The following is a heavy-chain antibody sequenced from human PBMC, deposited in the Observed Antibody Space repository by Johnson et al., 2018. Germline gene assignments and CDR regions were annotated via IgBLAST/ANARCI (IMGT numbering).Heavy chain of an antibody. CDR2: IRQDGSDK. CDR1: GFTFSSNW. V-gene: IGHV3-7*01. Sequence: VQLVESGGGLVQPGGSLRLSCATSGFTFSSNWMSWVRQAPGKGLEWVANIRQDGSDKNYVDSVKGRFTISRDNAKSSLYLQMNSLRAEDTAVYYCARDRDGYNHAVDVWGQGTMVTVSS. D-gene: IGHD5-24*01. J-gene: IGHJ3*01. CDR3: ARDRDGYNHAVDV.